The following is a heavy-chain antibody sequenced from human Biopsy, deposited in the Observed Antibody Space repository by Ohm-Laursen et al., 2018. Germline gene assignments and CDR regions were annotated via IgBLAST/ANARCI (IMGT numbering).Heavy chain of an antibody. CDR1: GDSISSSY. V-gene: IGHV4-59*01. Sequence: SETLSLTCTVSGDSISSSYWSWIRQPPGKGLEWIGYISYSGSTKYNPSLKSPVTISVDTSKNQFSLKLSSVTAADTAVYYCASYSHHYYDFDYWGQGTLVTVSS. D-gene: IGHD3-16*01. J-gene: IGHJ4*02. CDR3: ASYSHHYYDFDY. CDR2: ISYSGST.